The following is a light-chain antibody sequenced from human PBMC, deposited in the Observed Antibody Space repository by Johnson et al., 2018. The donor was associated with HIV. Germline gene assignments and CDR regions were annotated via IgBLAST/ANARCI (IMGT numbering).Light chain of an antibody. CDR1: SSNIGNNY. Sequence: QPVLTQPPSLSAAPGQRVTISCSGSSSNIGNNYVSWYQQLPGTAPRLLVYENHRRPSGIPDLFSGSKSGTSATLGITGIQTGDEADYYCGTWDSSLSAFYYVFGPGTWVSVL. J-gene: IGLJ1*01. V-gene: IGLV1-51*02. CDR2: ENH. CDR3: GTWDSSLSAFYYV.